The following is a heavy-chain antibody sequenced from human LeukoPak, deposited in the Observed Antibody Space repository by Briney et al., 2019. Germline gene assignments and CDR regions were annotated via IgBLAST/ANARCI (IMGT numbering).Heavy chain of an antibody. CDR3: TRFYGLRVVIPLRDAFDI. V-gene: IGHV3-49*03. D-gene: IGHD3-22*01. J-gene: IGHJ3*02. CDR1: GFTFGDYV. CDR2: IRSEAYGATT. Sequence: PGGPLRLSCSASGFTFGDYVMSWFRQAPGKGLEWIGLIRSEAYGATTEYAASVIGTFTISRDDSKSIAYLQMNSLKTEDTAVYYCTRFYGLRVVIPLRDAFDIWGQGTMVTVSS.